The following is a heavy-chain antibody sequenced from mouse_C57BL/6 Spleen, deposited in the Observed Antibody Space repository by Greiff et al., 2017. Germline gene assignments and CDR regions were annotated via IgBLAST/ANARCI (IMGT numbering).Heavy chain of an antibody. D-gene: IGHD1-1*01. Sequence: QVQLQQSGAELVRPGASVTLSCKASGYTFTDYEMHWVKQTPVHGLEWIGAIDPETGGTAYNQKFKGKAILTADKSSSPAYMELRSLTSEDSAVYYCTRGILRNFDVWGTGTTVTVAS. CDR1: GYTFTDYE. CDR2: IDPETGGT. J-gene: IGHJ1*03. V-gene: IGHV1-15*01. CDR3: TRGILRNFDV.